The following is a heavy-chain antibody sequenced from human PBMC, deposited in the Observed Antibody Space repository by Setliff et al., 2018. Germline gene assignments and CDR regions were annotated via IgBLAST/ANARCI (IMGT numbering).Heavy chain of an antibody. CDR2: VNTGGGSA. CDR3: ARGGMAAAGRKGVFEH. V-gene: IGHV1-46*01. Sequence: PRASVKVSCKASGYSFVRFYMHWVRQAPGQGLEWVGIVNTGGGSASYAQKFQGRVAMTSDTSANSVYMELNNLTSDDSATYYCARGGMAAAGRKGVFEHWGQGTLVTVSS. CDR1: GYSFVRFY. J-gene: IGHJ4*02. D-gene: IGHD6-13*01.